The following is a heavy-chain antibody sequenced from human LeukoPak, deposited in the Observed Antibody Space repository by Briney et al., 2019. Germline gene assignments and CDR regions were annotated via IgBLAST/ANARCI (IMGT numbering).Heavy chain of an antibody. V-gene: IGHV1-46*01. CDR3: ARDAGYYDSSGYLNY. D-gene: IGHD3-22*01. Sequence: ASVKVSCKASGYTFTGYYMHWVRQAPGQGLEWMGIINPSGGSTSYAQKFQGRVTMTRDTSTSTVYMELSSLRSEDTAVYYCARDAGYYDSSGYLNYWGQGTLVTVSS. CDR1: GYTFTGYY. J-gene: IGHJ4*02. CDR2: INPSGGST.